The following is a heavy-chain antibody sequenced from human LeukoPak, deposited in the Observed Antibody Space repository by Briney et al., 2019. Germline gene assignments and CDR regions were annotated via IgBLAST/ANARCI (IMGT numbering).Heavy chain of an antibody. J-gene: IGHJ6*02. V-gene: IGHV3-23*01. CDR3: ARVWGNSSYYYYYGMDV. CDR1: GFTFSSYA. Sequence: GGSLRLSCAASGFTFSSYAMSWVRQAPGKGLEWVSAISGSGGSTYYADSVKGRFTISRDNSKNTLYLQMNSLRAEDTAVYYCARVWGNSSYYYYYGMDVWGQGTTVTVSS. CDR2: ISGSGGST. D-gene: IGHD6-6*01.